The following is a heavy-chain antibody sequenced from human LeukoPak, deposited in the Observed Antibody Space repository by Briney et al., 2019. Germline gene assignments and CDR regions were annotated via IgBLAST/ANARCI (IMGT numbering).Heavy chain of an antibody. CDR3: ARHVGIHLWSLYFDY. V-gene: IGHV4-59*08. CDR2: IYSSGST. CDR1: GGSISSYY. Sequence: SETLSLTCIVSGGSISSYYWSWIRQPPGKGLERIGYIYSSGSTDYNPSLKSRATISLDTPNHQFSLKLTSVTAADTAVYYCARHVGIHLWSLYFDYWGQGSLVTVSS. J-gene: IGHJ4*02. D-gene: IGHD5-18*01.